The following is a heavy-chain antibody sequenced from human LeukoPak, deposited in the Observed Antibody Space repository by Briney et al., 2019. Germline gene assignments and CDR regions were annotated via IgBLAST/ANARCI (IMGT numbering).Heavy chain of an antibody. CDR3: ARDPSTSRYYYYYYGMDV. CDR2: FYTSGNS. CDR1: GGSISSYY. J-gene: IGHJ6*02. Sequence: SETLSLTCTVSGGSISSYYWNWIRQPAGKGLEWIGRFYTSGNSNNNPSLKSRVTMSADTSKNQFSLKLSSVTAADTAVYYCARDPSTSRYYYYYYGMDVWGQGTTVTVSS. D-gene: IGHD1-26*01. V-gene: IGHV4-4*07.